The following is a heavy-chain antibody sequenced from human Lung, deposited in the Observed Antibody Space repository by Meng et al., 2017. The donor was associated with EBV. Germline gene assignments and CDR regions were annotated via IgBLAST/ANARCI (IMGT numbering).Heavy chain of an antibody. J-gene: IGHJ4*02. CDR3: AADPLLDDYGNSFDY. V-gene: IGHV4-4*07. CDR1: GGSINSDY. CDR2: FHTSGGT. D-gene: IGHD4-11*01. Sequence: QRKGSGSRIMNPSETLSLTDLGAGGSINSDYWHWIRQPAGKGLEWIGRFHTSGGTKYNPSLKSRVTMSVDMSKSQLSLNLNSVTAADTAVYYCAADPLLDDYGNSFDYWDQGTLVTVSS.